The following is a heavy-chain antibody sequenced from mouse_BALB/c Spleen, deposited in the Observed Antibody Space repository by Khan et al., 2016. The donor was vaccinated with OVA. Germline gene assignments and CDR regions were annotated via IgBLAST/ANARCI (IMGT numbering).Heavy chain of an antibody. Sequence: QVQLKESGPGLVAPSQSLSIRCTVSGLSLTNYGVSWVRQPPGKGLEWLGVIWGDGSTNYPSVLKSRLSISKDNSKCQVFVKLNSLQTDDTATYYCAIIYYGYDLFAYWGQGTLVTVSA. D-gene: IGHD2-2*01. J-gene: IGHJ3*01. CDR3: AIIYYGYDLFAY. V-gene: IGHV2-3*01. CDR2: IWGDGST. CDR1: GLSLTNYG.